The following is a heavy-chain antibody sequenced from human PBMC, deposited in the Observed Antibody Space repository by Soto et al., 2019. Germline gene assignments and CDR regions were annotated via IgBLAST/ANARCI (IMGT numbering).Heavy chain of an antibody. CDR2: IKTTSGGGPT. J-gene: IGHJ4*02. V-gene: IGHV3-15*07. Sequence: EVQLVESGGGLVQPGGSLRLSCTASGFTFSTAWMNWVHQAPGRGLEWVGLIKTTSGGGPTDYAAPVRGRFTISRDDSKNTLYLQMNSLKTEDTAVYYCTTGVNQWLANDYWGQGTLVTVSS. CDR3: TTGVNQWLANDY. D-gene: IGHD6-19*01. CDR1: GFTFSTAW.